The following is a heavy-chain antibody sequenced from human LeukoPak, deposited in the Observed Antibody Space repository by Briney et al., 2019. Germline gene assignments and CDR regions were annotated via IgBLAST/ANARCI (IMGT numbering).Heavy chain of an antibody. V-gene: IGHV3-30*04. CDR2: ISYDGSNK. Sequence: GGSLRLSCGASGFTFSNYSMHWVRQAPGKGLEWVAVISYDGSNKYNADSVKGRFTISRDNSKNTPYLQMNSLRVEDTAVYYCAKDSESSSWYGGGWFDPWGQGTLVTVSS. CDR1: GFTFSNYS. D-gene: IGHD6-13*01. J-gene: IGHJ5*02. CDR3: AKDSESSSWYGGGWFDP.